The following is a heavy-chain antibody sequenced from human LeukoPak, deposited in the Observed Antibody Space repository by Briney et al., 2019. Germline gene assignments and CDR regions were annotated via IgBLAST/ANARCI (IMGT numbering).Heavy chain of an antibody. Sequence: SETLSLTCAVFGGSFSGYYWTWIRQPPGKALEWIGEINHTGNTNYNPSLKNRLTISVDTSKNHSSLNLTSMTAADTALYFCARGYYDRSGYYYFDYWGQGTLVTVSS. V-gene: IGHV4-34*01. D-gene: IGHD3-22*01. J-gene: IGHJ4*02. CDR1: GGSFSGYY. CDR3: ARGYYDRSGYYYFDY. CDR2: INHTGNT.